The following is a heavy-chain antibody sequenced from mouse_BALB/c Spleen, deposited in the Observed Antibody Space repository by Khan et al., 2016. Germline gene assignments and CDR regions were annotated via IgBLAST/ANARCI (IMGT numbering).Heavy chain of an antibody. CDR1: GYAFTNYL. D-gene: IGHD2-2*01. CDR3: ARSDGYEVGYAC. CDR2: INPGSGGT. Sequence: VQLQESGAELVRPGTSVKVSCEASGYAFTNYLIEWVKQRPGQGLEWIGVINPGSGGTNYNEKFKGKATLTADKSSSPAYMQLSGLTSDDSAIFICARSDGYEVGYACWGQGALVTVSA. J-gene: IGHJ3*01. V-gene: IGHV1-54*01.